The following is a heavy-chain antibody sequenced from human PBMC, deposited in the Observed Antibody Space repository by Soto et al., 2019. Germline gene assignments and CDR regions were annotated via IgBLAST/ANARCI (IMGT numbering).Heavy chain of an antibody. V-gene: IGHV4-34*01. J-gene: IGHJ4*02. CDR3: ARGDNQSKYSHR. CDR2: INHSGST. Sequence: SETLSLTCTVSGGSISSYYWSWIRQPPGKGLEWIGEINHSGSTNYNPSLKSRVTISVDTSKNQFSLKLSSVTAADTAVYYCARGDNQSKYSHRWGQGTLVTVSS. CDR1: GGSISSYY. D-gene: IGHD2-21*01.